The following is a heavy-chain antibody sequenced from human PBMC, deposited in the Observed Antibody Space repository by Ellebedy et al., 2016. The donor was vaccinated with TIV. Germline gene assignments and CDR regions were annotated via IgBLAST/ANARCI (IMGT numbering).Heavy chain of an antibody. J-gene: IGHJ4*02. Sequence: PGGSLRLSCAASGFIFNNYGMSLVRQAPGKGPEWVASINQDGSEEYYVDSVRGGCTISRDNAKNSVSLQMNRLRVDDADVYFCALPPDYYGSGSFDYWGQGMLVTVSS. CDR1: GFIFNNYG. V-gene: IGHV3-7*03. D-gene: IGHD3-10*01. CDR2: INQDGSEE. CDR3: ALPPDYYGSGSFDY.